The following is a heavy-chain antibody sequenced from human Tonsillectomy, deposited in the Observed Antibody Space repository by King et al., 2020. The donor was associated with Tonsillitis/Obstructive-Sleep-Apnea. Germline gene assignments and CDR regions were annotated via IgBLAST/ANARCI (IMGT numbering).Heavy chain of an antibody. CDR2: VFYSGST. D-gene: IGHD3-3*01. CDR1: GDSIRSYY. V-gene: IGHV4-59*01. Sequence: MPLQESGPGLVKPSETLSLTCTVSGDSIRSYYWSWIRQPPGKGLEWIGYVFYSGSTNYNPSLKSRVTIAVDTSKNQFSLKLSSVTAADTAVYYCARDVTYNDFWSGFNWFDPWGQGTLVTVSS. J-gene: IGHJ5*02. CDR3: ARDVTYNDFWSGFNWFDP.